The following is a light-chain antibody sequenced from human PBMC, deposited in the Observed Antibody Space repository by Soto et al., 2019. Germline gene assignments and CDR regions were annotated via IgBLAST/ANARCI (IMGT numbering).Light chain of an antibody. V-gene: IGKV1-17*01. CDR1: QDIRND. J-gene: IGKJ4*01. Sequence: DNQMTQSPSSLPSSLGDRLTISFRASQDIRNDLAWYQQKPGKAPKGLIYSAFTLHSGVPSRFSGSGSGTEFTLAISSLQPEDFATYYCQQYNDLSTFGGGTKVDIK. CDR2: SAF. CDR3: QQYNDLST.